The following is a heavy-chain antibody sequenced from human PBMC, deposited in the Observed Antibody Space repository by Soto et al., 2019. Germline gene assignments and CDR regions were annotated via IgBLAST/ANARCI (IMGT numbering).Heavy chain of an antibody. CDR2: INHSGST. D-gene: IGHD3-10*01. CDR3: ARRGGSPEWFGEA. Sequence: QVQLRQWGAGLLKPSETLSLTCAVYGGSFNGYYWSWIRQPPGKGLEWIGEINHSGSTKYNPSLKSRVTISVDTSKNQFSLKLTSVTAADTAVYYCARRGGSPEWFGEAWGVGTMVTVSS. J-gene: IGHJ5*02. CDR1: GGSFNGYY. V-gene: IGHV4-34*01.